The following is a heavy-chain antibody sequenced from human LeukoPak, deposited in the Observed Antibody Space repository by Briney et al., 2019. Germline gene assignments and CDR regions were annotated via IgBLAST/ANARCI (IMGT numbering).Heavy chain of an antibody. J-gene: IGHJ4*02. V-gene: IGHV3-30-3*01. D-gene: IGHD3-22*01. CDR1: GFTFSSYA. CDR2: ISYDGSNK. CDR3: ARDYYYDSSGYYAPLDY. Sequence: PGRSLRLTCAASGFTFSSYAMHWVRQAPGKGLEWVAVISYDGSNKYYADSVKGRFTISRDNSKNTLYLQMNSLRAEDTAVYYCARDYYYDSSGYYAPLDYWGQGTLVTVSS.